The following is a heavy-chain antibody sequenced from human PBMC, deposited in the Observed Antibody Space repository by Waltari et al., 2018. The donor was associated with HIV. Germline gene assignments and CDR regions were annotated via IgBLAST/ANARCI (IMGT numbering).Heavy chain of an antibody. CDR1: GFTFSRYS. V-gene: IGHV3-21*01. D-gene: IGHD3-22*01. J-gene: IGHJ4*02. Sequence: EVQLVESGGGLVKPGGSLRLSCAASGFTFSRYSLNWCGQAPGKGLEWVSTISSSSSYIYYADSVKGRFTISRDNAKNSLYLQMNSLRAEDTAVYYCARDSGPYYYDSSGYASFDYWGQGTLVTVSS. CDR2: ISSSSSYI. CDR3: ARDSGPYYYDSSGYASFDY.